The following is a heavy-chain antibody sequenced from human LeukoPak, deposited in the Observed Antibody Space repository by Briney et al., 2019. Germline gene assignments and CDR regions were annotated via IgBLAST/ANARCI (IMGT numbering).Heavy chain of an antibody. CDR1: GYIFTGYH. CDR3: ARDGRDGFNSFYYHYMDV. V-gene: IGHV1-2*02. D-gene: IGHD5-24*01. J-gene: IGHJ6*03. Sequence: ASVNVSCKASGYIFTGYHIHWVRQAPGQVLEWMGWIDPHSRGTNYTQKFEGRVTLTRHKYISTVYRELAGQKSDDTAMNYVARDGRDGFNSFYYHYMDVWGKGTTVSVSS. CDR2: IDPHSRGT.